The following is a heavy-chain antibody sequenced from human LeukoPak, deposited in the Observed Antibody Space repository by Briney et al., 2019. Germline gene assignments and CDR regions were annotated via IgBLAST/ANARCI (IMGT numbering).Heavy chain of an antibody. CDR1: GGTFSSYA. V-gene: IGHV1-69*13. J-gene: IGHJ5*02. Sequence: SVKVSCKASGGTFSSYAISWVRQAPGQGLEWMGGIIPIFGTANYAQKFQGRVTITADEPTSTAYMELSSLRSEDTAVYYCAREVGATNWFDPWGQATLVTVSS. CDR3: AREVGATNWFDP. CDR2: IIPIFGTA. D-gene: IGHD1-26*01.